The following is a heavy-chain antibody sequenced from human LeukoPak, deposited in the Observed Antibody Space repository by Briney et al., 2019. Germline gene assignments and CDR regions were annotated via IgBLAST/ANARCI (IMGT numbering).Heavy chain of an antibody. CDR1: GFTFSSYA. J-gene: IGHJ5*02. V-gene: IGHV3-53*01. D-gene: IGHD1-26*01. Sequence: GGSLRLSCAASGFTFSSYAMSWVRQAPGKGLEWVSVIYSGGSTYYADSVKGRFTISRDNSKNTLYLQMNSLRAEDTAVYYCARAPRGATLAWGQGTLVTVSS. CDR3: ARAPRGATLA. CDR2: IYSGGST.